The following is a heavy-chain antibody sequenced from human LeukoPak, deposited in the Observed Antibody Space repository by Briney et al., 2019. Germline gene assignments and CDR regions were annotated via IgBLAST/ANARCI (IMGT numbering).Heavy chain of an antibody. CDR1: GGSFSGYY. CDR3: ARVSLRYYYYGMDV. J-gene: IGHJ6*04. CDR2: INHSGST. V-gene: IGHV4-34*01. Sequence: SETLSLTCAVYGGSFSGYYWSWIRQPPGKGLEWIGEINHSGSTNYNPSLKSRVTISVDTSKNQFSLKLGSVTAADTAVYYCARVSLRYYYYGMDVWGKGTTVTVSS.